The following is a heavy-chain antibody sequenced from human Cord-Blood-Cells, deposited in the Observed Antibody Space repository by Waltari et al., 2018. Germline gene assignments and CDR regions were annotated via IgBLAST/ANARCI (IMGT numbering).Heavy chain of an antibody. CDR2: IRGSGGST. J-gene: IGHJ3*02. CDR1: GFTFRSSA. D-gene: IGHD3-22*01. Sequence: EVQLLVSGGGLVQPGGSLRLDCPASGFTFRSSAMSWVRQAPGKGLERVSAIRGSGGSTYYADSVKGRFTISRDNSKNTLYLQMNSLRAEDTAVYYCAKATRIRESFDIWGQGTMVTVSS. V-gene: IGHV3-23*01. CDR3: AKATRIRESFDI.